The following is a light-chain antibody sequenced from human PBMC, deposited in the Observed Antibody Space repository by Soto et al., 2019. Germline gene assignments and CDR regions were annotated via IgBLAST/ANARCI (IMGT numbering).Light chain of an antibody. CDR2: GAS. J-gene: IGKJ4*01. Sequence: EIVLTQSPGTLSLSPGERATLSCRASQSVSSSYVAWYQQRPGQAPRLLIYGASSRASGIPDRFSGSGSGTDFTLTISSLEPEDFAVYYCHQRSNWPPLTFGGGTKVEIK. V-gene: IGKV3D-20*02. CDR1: QSVSSSY. CDR3: HQRSNWPPLT.